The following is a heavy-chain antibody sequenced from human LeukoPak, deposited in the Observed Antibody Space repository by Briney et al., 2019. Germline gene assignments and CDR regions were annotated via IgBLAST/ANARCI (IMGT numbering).Heavy chain of an antibody. D-gene: IGHD3-9*01. V-gene: IGHV3-23*01. Sequence: GASLRLSCAASGFTFSSYAMSWVRQAPGKGLEWVSAISGSGGSTYYADSAKGRFTISRDNSKNTLYLQMNSLRAEDTAVYYCAKDKRYLFDPWGQGTLVTVSS. CDR2: ISGSGGST. CDR1: GFTFSSYA. J-gene: IGHJ5*02. CDR3: AKDKRYLFDP.